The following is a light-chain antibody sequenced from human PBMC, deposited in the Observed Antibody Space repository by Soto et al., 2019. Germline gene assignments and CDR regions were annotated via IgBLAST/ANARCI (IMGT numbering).Light chain of an antibody. V-gene: IGLV4-69*01. CDR1: SGHSKYA. Sequence: QTVVTQSPSASASLGASVKLTCTLSSGHSKYAIAWHQQQPEKGPRYLMKVNSGGSHDKEDGIPDRFSGSSSGAERYLSISSLQSEDEADYYCQTWDSGTVIFGGGTKLTVL. CDR3: QTWDSGTVI. CDR2: VNSGGSH. J-gene: IGLJ2*01.